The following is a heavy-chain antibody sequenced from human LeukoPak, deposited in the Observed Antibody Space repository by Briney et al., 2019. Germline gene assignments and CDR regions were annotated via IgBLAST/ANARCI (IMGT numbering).Heavy chain of an antibody. CDR3: ARGQSSNSYDILTGYRNYYYYYGMDV. CDR1: GGSISGYY. Sequence: SETQSLTCAVYGGSISGYYWSWIRQPPGKGLEWIGDINHSGSTNYNPSLKSRVTISVDTSKNQFSLKLSSVTAADTAVYYCARGQSSNSYDILTGYRNYYYYYGMDVWGQGTTVTVSS. CDR2: INHSGST. J-gene: IGHJ6*02. V-gene: IGHV4-34*01. D-gene: IGHD3-9*01.